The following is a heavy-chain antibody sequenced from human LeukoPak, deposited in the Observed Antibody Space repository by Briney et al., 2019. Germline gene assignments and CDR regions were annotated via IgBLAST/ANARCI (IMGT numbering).Heavy chain of an antibody. CDR1: GGSISSGGYY. CDR2: IYYSGST. V-gene: IGHV4-31*03. J-gene: IGHJ4*02. Sequence: SETLSLTCTVSGGSISSGGYYWSWLRQHPGKGLEWIGYIYYSGSTYYNPSLKSRVTISVDTSKNQFSLKLSSVTAADTAVYYCARVDLEDSSSWYFDYWGQGTLVTVSS. CDR3: ARVDLEDSSSWYFDY. D-gene: IGHD6-13*01.